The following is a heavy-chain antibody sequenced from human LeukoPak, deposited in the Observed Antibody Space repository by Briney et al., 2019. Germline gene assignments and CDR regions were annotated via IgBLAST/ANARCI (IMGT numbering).Heavy chain of an antibody. D-gene: IGHD3-10*01. CDR1: GFTFSRYG. CDR3: AKGDPYGSGSYPVDY. CDR2: ISYDGSNK. Sequence: GGSLRLSCAASGFTFSRYGMHWVRQASGKGLEWVALISYDGSNKYYADSVKGRFTISRDNSKTPLYLQMNSLRPEDTAVYYCAKGDPYGSGSYPVDYWGQGTLVTVSS. V-gene: IGHV3-30*18. J-gene: IGHJ4*02.